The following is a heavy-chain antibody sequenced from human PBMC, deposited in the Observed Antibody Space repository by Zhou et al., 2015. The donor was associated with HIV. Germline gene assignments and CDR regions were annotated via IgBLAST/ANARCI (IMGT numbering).Heavy chain of an antibody. V-gene: IGHV1-69*01. J-gene: IGHJ4*02. CDR1: GGTFSSYA. CDR3: ARDLWFGDLRGTYFDY. CDR2: IIPIFGTA. Sequence: QVQLVQSGAEVKKPGSSVKVSCKASGGTFSSYAISWVRQAPGQGLEWMGGIIPIFGTANYAQKFQGRVTITADESTSTAYIELSSLRSEDTAVYYCARDLWFGDLRGTYFDYWGQGTLVTVSS. D-gene: IGHD3-10*01.